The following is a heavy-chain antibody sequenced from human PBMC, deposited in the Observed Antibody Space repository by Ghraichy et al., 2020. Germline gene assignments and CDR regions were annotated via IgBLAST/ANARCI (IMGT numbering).Heavy chain of an antibody. Sequence: LSLTCAASGFTFNNYDMSWVRQAPGKGLEWVSSISGSGIGKYYADSVKGRFTIYRDNSKNTVSLQMNSLKAEDTAVYYCAKTRKNGYNSVNNWGQGTLVTVSS. J-gene: IGHJ4*02. D-gene: IGHD5-24*01. CDR3: AKTRKNGYNSVNN. V-gene: IGHV3-23*01. CDR2: ISGSGIGK. CDR1: GFTFNNYD.